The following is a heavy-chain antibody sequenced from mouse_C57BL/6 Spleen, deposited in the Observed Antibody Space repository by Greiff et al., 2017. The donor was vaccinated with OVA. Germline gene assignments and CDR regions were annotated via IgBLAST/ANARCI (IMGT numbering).Heavy chain of an antibody. Sequence: QVQLKQPGAELVKPGASVKLSCKASGYTFTSYWMQWVKQRPGQGLEWIGEIDPSDSYTNYNQKFKGKATLTVDTSSSTAYMQLSSLTSEDSAVYYCATRSYYSNYGFAYWGQGTLVTVSA. D-gene: IGHD2-5*01. CDR2: IDPSDSYT. V-gene: IGHV1-50*01. J-gene: IGHJ3*01. CDR1: GYTFTSYW. CDR3: ATRSYYSNYGFAY.